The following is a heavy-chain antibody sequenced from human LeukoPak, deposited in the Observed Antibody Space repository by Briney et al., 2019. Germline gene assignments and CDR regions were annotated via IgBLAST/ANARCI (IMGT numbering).Heavy chain of an antibody. D-gene: IGHD3-22*01. CDR1: GYTFTGYY. CDR2: INPSIGVT. V-gene: IGHV1-2*02. Sequence: ASVKVSCKASGYTFTGYYIHWVRQAPGQGLEWMGWINPSIGVTNYAQKFKDRVTMPRATSISTAYMDLSRLRSDDTAVYYWAREVRYYETNGYAVPGPKWFDPWGQGTPVTVSS. CDR3: AREVRYYETNGYAVPGPKWFDP. J-gene: IGHJ5*02.